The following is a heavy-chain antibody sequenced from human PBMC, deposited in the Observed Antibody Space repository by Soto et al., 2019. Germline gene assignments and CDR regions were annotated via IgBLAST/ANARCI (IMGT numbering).Heavy chain of an antibody. D-gene: IGHD3-22*01. CDR2: IYHSGSS. J-gene: IGHJ4*02. V-gene: IGHV4-4*02. CDR3: ARGQTYYDSSVSNLEY. CDR1: GSSISSSNW. Sequence: PSETLSLTCAVTGSSISSSNWWSWVRQPPGKGLEWIGEIYHSGSSNYNPSLKSRVTISVDKAKNQFSLKLSSVTAADTAVYYCARGQTYYDSSVSNLEYWGQGTLVTVSS.